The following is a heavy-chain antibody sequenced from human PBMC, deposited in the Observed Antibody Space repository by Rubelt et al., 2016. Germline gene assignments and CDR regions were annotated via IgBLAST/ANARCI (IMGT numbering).Heavy chain of an antibody. V-gene: IGHV1-3*01. CDR1: GYTFTSYA. J-gene: IGHJ4*02. D-gene: IGHD3-10*01. CDR2: INAGNGNT. Sequence: QVQLVQSGAEVKKPGASVKVSCKASGYTFTSYAMHWVRQAPGQRLGWMGWINAGNGNTKYSQKFQGRVTITRDTAASTAYMGLSSLRSEDTAVYYCARGGMSELLWFGESRIDYWGQGTLVTVSS. CDR3: ARGGMSELLWFGESRIDY.